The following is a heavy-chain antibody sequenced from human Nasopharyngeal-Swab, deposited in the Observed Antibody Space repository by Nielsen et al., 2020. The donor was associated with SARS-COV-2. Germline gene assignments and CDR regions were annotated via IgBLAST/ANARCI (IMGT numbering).Heavy chain of an antibody. D-gene: IGHD4-17*01. CDR3: ARGYGDYDY. J-gene: IGHJ4*02. V-gene: IGHV4-34*01. Sequence: WIRQPPGKGLEWIGEINHSGSTNYNPSLKSRATISVHTSKNQFTLKLSSVTAADTAVYYCARGYGDYDYWGQGTLVTVSS. CDR2: INHSGST.